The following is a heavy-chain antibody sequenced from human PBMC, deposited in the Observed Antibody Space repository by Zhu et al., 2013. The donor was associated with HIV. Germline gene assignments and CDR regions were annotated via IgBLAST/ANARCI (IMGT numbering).Heavy chain of an antibody. V-gene: IGHV1-69*06. CDR1: GGTFSSYV. D-gene: IGHD1-1*01. J-gene: IGHJ5*02. CDR2: IIPIFGTA. CDR3: ANYRSSEPTQLGSDP. Sequence: QVQLVQSGAEVKKPGSSVKVSCKASGGTFSSYVISWVRQAPGQGLEWMGGIIPIFGTANYAQKFQGRVTISADKSTSTAYMEQSSLRSDDTAVYYXANYRSSEPTQLGSDPWGPGNPWSTVSS.